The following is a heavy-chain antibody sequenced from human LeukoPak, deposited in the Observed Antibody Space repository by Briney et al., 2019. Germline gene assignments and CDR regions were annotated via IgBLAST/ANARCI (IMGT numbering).Heavy chain of an antibody. CDR1: GFTFTTYW. V-gene: IGHV3-74*01. Sequence: PGGSLRLSCAASGFTFTTYWMHWVRQDPGKGLVWVSHINSDGSITSYADSVKGRFTISRDNAKNTLYLQTNSLRAEDTAVYYCARDAVDTANAVWGQGTTVTVSS. CDR2: INSDGSIT. CDR3: ARDAVDTANAV. J-gene: IGHJ6*02. D-gene: IGHD5-18*01.